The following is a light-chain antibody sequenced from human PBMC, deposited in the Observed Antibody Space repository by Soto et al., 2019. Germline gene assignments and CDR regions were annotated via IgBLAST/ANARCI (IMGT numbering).Light chain of an antibody. J-gene: IGKJ2*01. CDR3: QQYDPSHMYT. CDR2: DAS. V-gene: IGKV3-20*01. CDR1: QSVSSSY. Sequence: EIVLTQSPGTLSLSPGERASLSCRASQSVSSSYLAWYQQKPGQAPRLLIHDASRRATGIPDRFSGSGSGTDFPLTITRLEPEDCAVYYCQQYDPSHMYTFGQGTKLEIK.